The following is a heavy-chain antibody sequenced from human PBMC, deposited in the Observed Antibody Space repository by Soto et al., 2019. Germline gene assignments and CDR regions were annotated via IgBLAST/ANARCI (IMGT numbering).Heavy chain of an antibody. CDR1: GGSISSGDYY. CDR3: ARGAYGSGSYLGALFDP. V-gene: IGHV4-30-4*01. Sequence: SETLSLTCTVSGGSISSGDYYWSWIRQPPGKGLEWIGYIYYSGSTYYNPSLKSRVTISVDTSKNQFSLKLSSVTAADTAVYYCARGAYGSGSYLGALFDPWGQGTLVTVSS. J-gene: IGHJ5*02. D-gene: IGHD3-10*01. CDR2: IYYSGST.